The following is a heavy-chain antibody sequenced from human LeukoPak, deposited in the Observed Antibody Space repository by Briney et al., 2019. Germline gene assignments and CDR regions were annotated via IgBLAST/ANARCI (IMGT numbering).Heavy chain of an antibody. D-gene: IGHD3-3*01. J-gene: IGHJ4*02. Sequence: GGSLRLSCAASGFTFSSYSMNWVRQAPGKGLEWVSYISSSSSTIYYADSVKGRFTISRDNAKDSLYLQMSSLRAEDTAVYYCARCPITIFGVVNLYFDYWGQGTLVTVSS. CDR2: ISSSSSTI. CDR1: GFTFSSYS. V-gene: IGHV3-48*01. CDR3: ARCPITIFGVVNLYFDY.